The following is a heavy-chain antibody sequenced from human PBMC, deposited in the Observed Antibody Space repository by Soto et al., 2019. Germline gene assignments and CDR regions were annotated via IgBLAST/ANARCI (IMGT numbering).Heavy chain of an antibody. J-gene: IGHJ6*02. CDR2: IYHLGGT. Sequence: SETLSLTCAVSGDSVRSSNWWTWVRQSPGKGLEWIGEIYHLGGTNYNPSLKSRVTISVDMAKNQVSLKLSSVTAADTAVYYCATMKKPRGYYYGLNVWGQGTTVTVSS. V-gene: IGHV4-4*02. CDR3: ATMKKPRGYYYGLNV. CDR1: GDSVRSSNW.